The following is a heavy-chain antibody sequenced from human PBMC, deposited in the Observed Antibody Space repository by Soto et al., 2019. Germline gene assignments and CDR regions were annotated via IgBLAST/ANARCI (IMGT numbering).Heavy chain of an antibody. J-gene: IGHJ6*02. CDR2: IYHLGGT. Sequence: SETLSLTCAVSGDSVRSSNWWTWVRQSPGKGLEWIGEIYHLGGTNYNPSLKSRVTISVDMAKNQVSLKLSSVTAADTAVYYCATMKKPRGYYYGLNVWGQGTTVTVSS. V-gene: IGHV4-4*02. CDR3: ATMKKPRGYYYGLNV. CDR1: GDSVRSSNW.